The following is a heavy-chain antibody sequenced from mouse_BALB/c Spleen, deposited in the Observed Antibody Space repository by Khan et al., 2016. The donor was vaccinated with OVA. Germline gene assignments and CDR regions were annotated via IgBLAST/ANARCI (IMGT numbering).Heavy chain of an antibody. D-gene: IGHD2-14*01. CDR2: INTYTGEA. CDR3: ARRHYTYDRCFDY. Sequence: QIQLVQSGPELKKPGETVKISCKPSGYTFTNYGMNWVKQAPGKGLKWMGWINTYTGEATYADDFKGRFAFSLETSASSASLQINNLKNEDMATYFCARRHYTYDRCFDYWGQGTTLTVSS. V-gene: IGHV9-1*02. J-gene: IGHJ2*01. CDR1: GYTFTNYG.